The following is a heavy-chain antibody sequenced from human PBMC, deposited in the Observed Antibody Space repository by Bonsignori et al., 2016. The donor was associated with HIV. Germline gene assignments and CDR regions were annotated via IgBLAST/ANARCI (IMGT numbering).Heavy chain of an antibody. J-gene: IGHJ5*02. CDR2: VFYSGVT. V-gene: IGHV4-39*02. D-gene: IGHD4-23*01. CDR1: GGSINNSDFY. Sequence: QLQESGPGLVKPSNALSLTCAVSGGSINNSDFYWAWIRQSPGKGLEWIGHVFYSGVTYYSPSLKGRVTIDVDPFKKHFSLNLRFMTASDTALYFCARLQRDYGGNSKGWFDLWGQGTLVTVSS. CDR3: ARLQRDYGGNSKGWFDL.